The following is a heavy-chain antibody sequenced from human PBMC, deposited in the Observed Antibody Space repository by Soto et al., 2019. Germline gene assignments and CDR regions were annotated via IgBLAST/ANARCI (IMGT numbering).Heavy chain of an antibody. V-gene: IGHV5-10-1*01. J-gene: IGHJ5*02. Sequence: PGESLKISCKGSGYSFTSYWISWVRQMPGKGLEWMGRIDPSDSYTNYSPSFQGHVTISADKSISTAYLQWSSLKASDTAMYYCASSAVPYSSGWYGGHWFDPWGQGTLVTSPQ. CDR1: GYSFTSYW. D-gene: IGHD6-19*01. CDR2: IDPSDSYT. CDR3: ASSAVPYSSGWYGGHWFDP.